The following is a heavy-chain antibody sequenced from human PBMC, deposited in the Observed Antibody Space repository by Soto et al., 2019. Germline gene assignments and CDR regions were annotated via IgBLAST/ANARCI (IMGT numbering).Heavy chain of an antibody. Sequence: QVQLVESGGGVVQPGRSLRLSCTASGYTFSNFGMHWVRQAPGKGLEWMALIWYDGSNEDYADSVKGRFTISRDNSRNTLYLQMTSLRAEDTAVYYCARTLSYGSGTYYRDQPSYNWFDHWGQGTLVTVSS. V-gene: IGHV3-33*01. CDR2: IWYDGSNE. J-gene: IGHJ5*02. CDR3: ARTLSYGSGTYYRDQPSYNWFDH. CDR1: GYTFSNFG. D-gene: IGHD3-10*01.